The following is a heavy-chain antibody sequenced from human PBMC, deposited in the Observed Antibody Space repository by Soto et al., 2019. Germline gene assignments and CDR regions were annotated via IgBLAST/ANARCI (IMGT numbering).Heavy chain of an antibody. CDR2: IYYSGST. Sequence: SETLSLTCTVSGGSISSGGYYWSWIRQHPGKGLEWIGYIYYSGSTYYNPSLKSRVTISVDTSKNQFSLKLSSVTAADTAVYYCARAKRMSNRHKNWFDPWGQGTLVTVSS. V-gene: IGHV4-31*03. D-gene: IGHD4-4*01. J-gene: IGHJ5*02. CDR1: GGSISSGGYY. CDR3: ARAKRMSNRHKNWFDP.